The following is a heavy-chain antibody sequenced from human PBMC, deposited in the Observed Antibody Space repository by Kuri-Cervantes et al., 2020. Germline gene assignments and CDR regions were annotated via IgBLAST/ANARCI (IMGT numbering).Heavy chain of an antibody. Sequence: GESLKISCAASGFTFSSYGMHWVRQAPGKGLEWVAVIWYDGSNKYYADSVKGRFTISRDNSKNTLHLQMNSLRVEDTAIYYCAKGFYYMDVWGTGTTVTVSS. J-gene: IGHJ6*03. CDR3: AKGFYYMDV. CDR1: GFTFSSYG. V-gene: IGHV3-30*02. CDR2: IWYDGSNK.